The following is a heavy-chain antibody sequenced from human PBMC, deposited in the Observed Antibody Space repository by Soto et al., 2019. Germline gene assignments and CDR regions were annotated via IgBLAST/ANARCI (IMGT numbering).Heavy chain of an antibody. Sequence: QVQLVQSGAEVKKPGSSVKVSCKASGGTFSSYAISWVRQAPGEGLEWMGGIIPIFGTANYAQKFQGRVTITADESTRTAYMELSSLRSEDTAVYYCAREGVTMVRGVISYYYYGMDVWGQGTTVTVSS. V-gene: IGHV1-69*12. CDR2: IIPIFGTA. J-gene: IGHJ6*02. CDR3: AREGVTMVRGVISYYYYGMDV. CDR1: GGTFSSYA. D-gene: IGHD3-10*01.